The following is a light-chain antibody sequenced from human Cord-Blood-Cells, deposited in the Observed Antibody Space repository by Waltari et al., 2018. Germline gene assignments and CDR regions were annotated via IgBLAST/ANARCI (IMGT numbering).Light chain of an antibody. CDR2: QGS. CDR3: CSYAGSSTYV. Sequence: QSALTQPASVSGSHGQSVTIPCPRTRTDVGRYNLVFWYQQHPSKAPKLMIYQGSKRPSGVSNRFSGSKSGNTASLTISGLQAEDEADYYCCSYAGSSTYVFGTGTKVTVL. CDR1: RTDVGRYNL. J-gene: IGLJ1*01. V-gene: IGLV2-23*01.